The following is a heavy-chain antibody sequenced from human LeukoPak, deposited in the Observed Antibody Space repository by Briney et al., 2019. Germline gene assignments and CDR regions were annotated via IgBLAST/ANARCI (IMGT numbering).Heavy chain of an antibody. CDR1: GFTFSCYA. CDR2: ISGSGGST. J-gene: IGHJ3*02. V-gene: IGHV3-23*01. D-gene: IGHD1-1*01. CDR3: ARGRYNWNDGGAFDI. Sequence: PGGSLRLSCAASGFTFSCYAMSWVRQTPGKGLECVSAISGSGGSTNYAASVKGRFTISRDNSKNTLYLQMNSLRAEDTAVYYCARGRYNWNDGGAFDIWGQGTMVTVSS.